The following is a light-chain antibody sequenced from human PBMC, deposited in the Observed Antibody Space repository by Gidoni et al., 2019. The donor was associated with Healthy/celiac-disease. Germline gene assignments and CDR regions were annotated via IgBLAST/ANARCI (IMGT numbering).Light chain of an antibody. CDR3: QVWDSYVV. J-gene: IGLJ2*01. Sequence: SYVLTPPSPVSVAPGTTARITRGGNNIGRKSVHWYHQKPGQAPLLVVYDDSDRPSGIPERFSGTNSGNTATRTSSRVEAGDEADYYCQVWDSYVVFGGGTKLTVL. CDR1: NIGRKS. V-gene: IGLV3-21*03. CDR2: DDS.